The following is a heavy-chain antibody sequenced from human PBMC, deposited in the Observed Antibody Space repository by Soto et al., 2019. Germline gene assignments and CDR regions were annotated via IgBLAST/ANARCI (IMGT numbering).Heavy chain of an antibody. CDR1: GYTFTGYY. Sequence: ASVKVSFKASGYTFTGYYMHWVRQAPGQGLEWMGWINPNSGGTNYAQRFQGRVTMTRDTSISTAYMELSRLRSDDTAVYYCARGYYDSSGSDYWGQGTLVTVSS. CDR3: ARGYYDSSGSDY. V-gene: IGHV1-2*02. CDR2: INPNSGGT. J-gene: IGHJ4*02. D-gene: IGHD3-22*01.